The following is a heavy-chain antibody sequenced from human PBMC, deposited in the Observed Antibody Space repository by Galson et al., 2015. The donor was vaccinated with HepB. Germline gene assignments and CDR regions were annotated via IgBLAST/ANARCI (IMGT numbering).Heavy chain of an antibody. D-gene: IGHD3-9*01. CDR2: MNPNSGNT. Sequence: SVKVSCKASGYTFTSYDINWVRQATGQGLEWMGWMNPNSGNTGYAQKFQGRVTMTRNTSISTAYMELSSLRSEDTAVYYCARGVRLIRYFDWLLSKPNDAFDIWGQGTMVTVSS. CDR3: ARGVRLIRYFDWLLSKPNDAFDI. V-gene: IGHV1-8*01. CDR1: GYTFTSYD. J-gene: IGHJ3*02.